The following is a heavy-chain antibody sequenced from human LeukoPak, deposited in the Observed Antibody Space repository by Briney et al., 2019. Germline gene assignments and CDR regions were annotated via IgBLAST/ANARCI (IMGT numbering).Heavy chain of an antibody. CDR2: INHSGST. J-gene: IGHJ5*02. V-gene: IGHV4-34*01. CDR1: GGSFSGYY. D-gene: IGHD3-16*01. Sequence: SETLSLTCAVYGGSFSGYYWSWIRQPPGKGLEWIGEINHSGSTNYNPSLKSRVTISVDTSKNQFSLKLSSVTAADTAVYYCATPLGGDDPWGQGTLVTVSS. CDR3: ATPLGGDDP.